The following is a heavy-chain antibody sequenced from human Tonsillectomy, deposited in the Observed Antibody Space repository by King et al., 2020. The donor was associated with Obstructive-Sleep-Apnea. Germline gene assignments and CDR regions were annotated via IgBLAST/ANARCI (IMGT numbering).Heavy chain of an antibody. V-gene: IGHV3-9*01. CDR3: AGPYSSSVNDAFDI. CDR2: ISWNSGSI. J-gene: IGHJ3*02. D-gene: IGHD6-13*01. CDR1: GFTFDDYA. Sequence: QLVESGGGLVQPGRSLRLSCAASGFTFDDYAMHWVRQAPGKGLEWVSGISWNSGSIGYADSVKGRFTISRDNAKNSLYLLMNSLRAEDTALYYCAGPYSSSVNDAFDIWGKGTMVTVSS.